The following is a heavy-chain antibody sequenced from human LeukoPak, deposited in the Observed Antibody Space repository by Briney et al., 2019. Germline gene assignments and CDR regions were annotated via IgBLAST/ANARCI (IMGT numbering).Heavy chain of an antibody. CDR2: IIPILGIA. D-gene: IGHD6-13*01. V-gene: IGHV1-69*04. J-gene: IGHJ4*02. Sequence: SVKVSCKASGGTFSSYAISWVRQAPGQGLEWMGRIIPILGIANYAQKFQGRVTITADKSTSTAYMELSSLRAEDTAVYYCAKDVGSSWSYYFDYWGQGTLVTVSS. CDR3: AKDVGSSWSYYFDY. CDR1: GGTFSSYA.